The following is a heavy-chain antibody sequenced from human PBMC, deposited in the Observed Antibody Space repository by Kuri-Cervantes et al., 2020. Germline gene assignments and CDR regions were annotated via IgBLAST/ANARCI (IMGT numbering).Heavy chain of an antibody. D-gene: IGHD3-10*01. Sequence: GESLKISCAASGFTFSNYGMHWVRQAPGKGLEWVAVIWYDGSNKYYADSVKGRFTISRDNSKNTLYLQMNSLRAEDTAVYYCARDMVRGVIDYWGQGTLVTVSS. J-gene: IGHJ4*02. V-gene: IGHV3-33*01. CDR1: GFTFSNYG. CDR3: ARDMVRGVIDY. CDR2: IWYDGSNK.